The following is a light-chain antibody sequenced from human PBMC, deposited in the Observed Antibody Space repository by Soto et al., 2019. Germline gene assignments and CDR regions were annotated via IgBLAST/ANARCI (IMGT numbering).Light chain of an antibody. CDR2: EGS. CDR1: SSDVGSYNL. CDR3: CSYAGSSTAV. Sequence: QSVLTQPASVSGSPGQSITIPCTGTSSDVGSYNLVSWYQQHPGKAPKLMIYEGSKRPSGVSNRFSGSKSGNTASLTISGLQAEDEADYYCCSYAGSSTAVFGGGTQLTVL. V-gene: IGLV2-23*01. J-gene: IGLJ7*01.